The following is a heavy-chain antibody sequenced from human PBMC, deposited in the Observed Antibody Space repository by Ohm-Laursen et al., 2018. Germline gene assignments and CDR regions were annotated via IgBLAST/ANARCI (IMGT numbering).Heavy chain of an antibody. J-gene: IGHJ6*02. D-gene: IGHD5-18*01. CDR3: ARERFNYGYDV. CDR1: GYTFTGYY. V-gene: IGHV1-69*04. Sequence: SSVKVSCKASGYTFTGYYMHWVRQAPGQGLEWMGRIIPILGIANYAQKFQGRVTITADKSTSTAYMELSSLRSDDTAVYYCARERFNYGYDVWGQGTTVTVSS. CDR2: IIPILGIA.